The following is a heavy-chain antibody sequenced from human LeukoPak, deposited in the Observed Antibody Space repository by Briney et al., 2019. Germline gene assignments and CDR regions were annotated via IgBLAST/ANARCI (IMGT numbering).Heavy chain of an antibody. CDR1: GFTLNNNA. D-gene: IGHD2-2*01. Sequence: PGGSLRLSCATSGFTLNNNAMSWVRQAPGKGLEWVSAINGGGDATEYADSVKGRFTISRGNSKNTLYLQMNSLRPDDTAVYYCARCTASCYANAFDVWGQGTLLTVSS. CDR2: INGGGDAT. J-gene: IGHJ3*01. V-gene: IGHV3-23*01. CDR3: ARCTASCYANAFDV.